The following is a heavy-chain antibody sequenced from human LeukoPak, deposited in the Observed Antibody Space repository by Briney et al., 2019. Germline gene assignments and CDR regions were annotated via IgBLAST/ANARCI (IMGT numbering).Heavy chain of an antibody. CDR3: ATRTTVTAE. CDR1: GGSFSGYY. J-gene: IGHJ4*02. Sequence: SETLSLTCAVYGGSFSGYYWSWIRQPPGKGLEWIGEINHSGSTNYNPSLKSRVAISVDTSKNQFSLKLSSVTAADTAVYYCATRTTVTAEWGQGTLVTVSS. V-gene: IGHV4-34*01. CDR2: INHSGST. D-gene: IGHD4-17*01.